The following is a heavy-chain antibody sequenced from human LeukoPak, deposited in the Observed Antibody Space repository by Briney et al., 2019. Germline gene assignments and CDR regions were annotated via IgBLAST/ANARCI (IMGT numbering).Heavy chain of an antibody. V-gene: IGHV3-7*01. D-gene: IGHD6-13*01. CDR1: GFIFSSYW. Sequence: GGSLRLSCAASGFIFSSYWMSWVRQAPGKGLEWVANIKQDGSEKYYVDSVKGRFTISRDNAKNSLYLQMNSLRAEDTAVYYCARDAPAPGIAAAGYFDYWGQGTLVTVSS. CDR3: ARDAPAPGIAAAGYFDY. CDR2: IKQDGSEK. J-gene: IGHJ4*02.